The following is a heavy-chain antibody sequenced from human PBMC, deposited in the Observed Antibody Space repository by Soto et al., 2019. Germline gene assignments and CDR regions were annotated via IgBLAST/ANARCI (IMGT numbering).Heavy chain of an antibody. Sequence: GGSRRLSCAASGFTSSRYAMPRVRQAPGKGLEWVAVISYDGSNKYYADSVKGRFTISRDNSKNTLYLQMNSLRAEDTAVYYCARPRGSIQLWFPIDYWGQGT. CDR2: ISYDGSNK. CDR3: ARPRGSIQLWFPIDY. J-gene: IGHJ4*02. D-gene: IGHD5-18*01. CDR1: GFTSSRYA. V-gene: IGHV3-30-3*01.